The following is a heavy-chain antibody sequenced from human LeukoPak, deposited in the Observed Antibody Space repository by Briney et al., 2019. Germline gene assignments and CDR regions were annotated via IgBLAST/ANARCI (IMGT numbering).Heavy chain of an antibody. CDR1: GGSIINRSYY. Sequence: SETLSLTCAVSGGSIINRSYYWDWIRQPPGKGLEWIGSIYYSGTTYYNPSLRSRVTISVDASKNQFSLKLSSVTAADTAVYYCVARNGDYSYMDVWGKGTTVTVSS. V-gene: IGHV4-39*01. J-gene: IGHJ6*03. CDR2: IYYSGTT. CDR3: VARNGDYSYMDV. D-gene: IGHD1-1*01.